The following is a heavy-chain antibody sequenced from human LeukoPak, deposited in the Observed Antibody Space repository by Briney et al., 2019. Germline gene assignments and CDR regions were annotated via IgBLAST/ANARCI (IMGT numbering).Heavy chain of an antibody. CDR3: ARAHSSSLPLTYRY. Sequence: GGSLRLSCAASGFTFSSYWMSWVRQAPGKGLESVANIKQDGSEKDYVDSVKGRFTISRENAKNSLYLQMNSLRAEDTAVYYCARAHSSSLPLTYRYWGQGTLVTVSS. V-gene: IGHV3-7*01. CDR1: GFTFSSYW. D-gene: IGHD6-6*01. CDR2: IKQDGSEK. J-gene: IGHJ4*02.